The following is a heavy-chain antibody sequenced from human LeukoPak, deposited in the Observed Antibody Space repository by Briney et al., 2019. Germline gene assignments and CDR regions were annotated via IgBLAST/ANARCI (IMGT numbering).Heavy chain of an antibody. V-gene: IGHV4-4*09. CDR2: IYDSGST. J-gene: IGHJ4*02. CDR1: GGSISNYY. D-gene: IGHD6-19*01. Sequence: KTSETLSLTCTVSGGSISNYYWTWIRQPPGKGLEWIGYIYDSGSTNYNPSLKSRVTISIDTSKNQLSLNVSSVTAADTAVYYCARSRTSGRYGGLYYWAQGTLVTVSS. CDR3: ARSRTSGRYGGLYY.